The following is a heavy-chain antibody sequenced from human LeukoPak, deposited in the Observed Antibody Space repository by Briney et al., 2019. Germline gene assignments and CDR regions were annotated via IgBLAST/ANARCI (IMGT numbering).Heavy chain of an antibody. CDR2: INPNSGGT. CDR1: GYTFTGYY. CDR3: ARMSYGGTNPDFDY. Sequence: GASVKVSCKASGYTFTGYYVHWVRQAPGQGLGWMGRINPNSGGTNYAQKFQGRVTMTRDTSISTAYMELSRLRSDDTAVSYCARMSYGGTNPDFDYWGQGTLVTVSS. D-gene: IGHD4-23*01. J-gene: IGHJ4*02. V-gene: IGHV1-2*06.